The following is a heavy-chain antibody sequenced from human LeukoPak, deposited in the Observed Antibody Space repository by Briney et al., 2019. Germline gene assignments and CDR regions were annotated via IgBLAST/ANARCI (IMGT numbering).Heavy chain of an antibody. CDR1: GVSINSSSYY. V-gene: IGHV4-39*01. CDR2: IYHAGST. J-gene: IGHJ4*02. CDR3: ARRGTRWYFDY. Sequence: SETLSLTCTVSGVSINSSSYYWGWLRQRQGHGPECIGSIYHAGSTYYNLSFKSRVTISVDTSNNQFSLRLRSVTAADTAVYYCARRGTRWYFDYWGQGTLVTVSS. D-gene: IGHD1-14*01.